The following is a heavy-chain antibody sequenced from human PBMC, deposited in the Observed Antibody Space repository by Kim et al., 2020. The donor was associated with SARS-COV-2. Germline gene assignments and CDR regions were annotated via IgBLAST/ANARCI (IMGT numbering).Heavy chain of an antibody. D-gene: IGHD1-1*01. Sequence: ASVKVSCKASGYTFTSYDINWVRQATGQGLEWMGWMNPNSGNTGYAQKFQGRVTMTRNTSISTAYMELSSLRSEDTAVYYCARPQNWNDDYYYYGMDVWGQGTTVTVSS. V-gene: IGHV1-8*01. CDR2: MNPNSGNT. J-gene: IGHJ6*02. CDR3: ARPQNWNDDYYYYGMDV. CDR1: GYTFTSYD.